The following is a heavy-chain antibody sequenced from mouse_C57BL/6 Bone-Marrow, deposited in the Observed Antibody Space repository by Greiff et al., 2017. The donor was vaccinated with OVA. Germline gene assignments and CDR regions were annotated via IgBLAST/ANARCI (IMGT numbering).Heavy chain of an antibody. J-gene: IGHJ3*01. CDR1: GFNIKDDY. Sequence: EVQLKESGAELVRPGASVKLSCTASGFNIKDDYMHWVKQRPEQGLEWIGWIDPENGDTEYASKFQGKATITADTSSNTAYLQLSSLTSEDTAVYYCTKLGPAWFAYWGQGTLVTVSA. CDR2: IDPENGDT. CDR3: TKLGPAWFAY. D-gene: IGHD4-1*01. V-gene: IGHV14-4*01.